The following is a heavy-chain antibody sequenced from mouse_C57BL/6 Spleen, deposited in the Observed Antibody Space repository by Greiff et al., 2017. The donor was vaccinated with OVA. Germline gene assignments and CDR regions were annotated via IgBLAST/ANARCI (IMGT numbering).Heavy chain of an antibody. V-gene: IGHV1-55*01. D-gene: IGHD1-1*01. CDR3: ARGYSSPGFAY. J-gene: IGHJ3*01. CDR1: GYTFTSYW. CDR2: IYPGSGST. Sequence: QVQLQQPWAELVKPGASVKMSCKASGYTFTSYWITWVKQRPGQGLEWIGDIYPGSGSTNYNEKLKSKATLTVDTSSSTAYMQLSSLTSEDSAVYYCARGYSSPGFAYWGQGTLVTVSA.